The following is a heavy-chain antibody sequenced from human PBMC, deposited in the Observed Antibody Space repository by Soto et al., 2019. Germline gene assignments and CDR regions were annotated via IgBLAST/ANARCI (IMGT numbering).Heavy chain of an antibody. D-gene: IGHD3-10*01. V-gene: IGHV3-48*02. CDR2: ISSSSSTI. CDR3: ARKGTRGGFLNWFDP. Sequence: PGGSLRLSCAASGFTFSSYSMNWVRQAPGKGLEWVSYISSSSSTIYYADSVKGRFTISRDNAKNSLYLQMNSLRDEDTAVYYCARKGTRGGFLNWFDPWGQGTLVTVSS. J-gene: IGHJ5*02. CDR1: GFTFSSYS.